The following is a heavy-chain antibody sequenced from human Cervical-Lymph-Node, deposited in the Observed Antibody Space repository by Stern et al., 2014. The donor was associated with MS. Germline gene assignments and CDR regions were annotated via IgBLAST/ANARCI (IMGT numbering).Heavy chain of an antibody. V-gene: IGHV1-2*06. J-gene: IGHJ4*02. Sequence: QVQLLQPGAEMREPGASVKVSCKASGFTFTAYYLHWVRQAPGQGLEWMGRLNLDSGDTKFTQKSEGRLSLTWDTSINTAYMELSRLRSDDTAVYYCARGALYPPQPDYWGQGTLVTVSS. D-gene: IGHD2-15*01. CDR1: GFTFTAYY. CDR3: ARGALYPPQPDY. CDR2: LNLDSGDT.